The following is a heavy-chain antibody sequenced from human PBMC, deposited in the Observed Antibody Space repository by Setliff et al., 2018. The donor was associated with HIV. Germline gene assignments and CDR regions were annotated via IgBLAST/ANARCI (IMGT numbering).Heavy chain of an antibody. CDR1: GYSISSGYY. Sequence: SETLSLTCAVSGYSISSGYYWGWIRQPPGKGLEWIGTIYHSGSTYYNPSLKSRVTISVDTSKNQFSLKLSSVTAADTAVYYCARVSYTYWYSIPRNCYYHMDVWGTGTTVTVSS. CDR3: ARVSYTYWYSIPRNCYYHMDV. V-gene: IGHV4-38-2*01. D-gene: IGHD2-8*02. CDR2: IYHSGST. J-gene: IGHJ6*03.